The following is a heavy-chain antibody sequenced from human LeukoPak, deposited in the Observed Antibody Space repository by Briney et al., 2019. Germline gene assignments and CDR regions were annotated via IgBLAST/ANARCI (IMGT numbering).Heavy chain of an antibody. V-gene: IGHV2-5*02. J-gene: IGHJ4*02. D-gene: IGHD6-13*01. CDR3: ARTIPGYSSSWLAAFDY. Sequence: SGPTLVKPTQTLTLTCTFSGFSLSTSGVGVGWIRQPPGKALEWLALIYWDDDKRYSPSLKSRLTITKDTSKNQVVLTMTNMDPVDTATYYCARTIPGYSSSWLAAFDYWGQGTLVTVSS. CDR2: IYWDDDK. CDR1: GFSLSTSGVG.